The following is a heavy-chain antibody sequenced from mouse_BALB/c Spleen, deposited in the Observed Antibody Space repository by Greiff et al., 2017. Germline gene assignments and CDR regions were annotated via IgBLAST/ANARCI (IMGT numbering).Heavy chain of an antibody. V-gene: IGHV5-17*02. CDR1: GFTFSSFG. CDR3: ARSGWDGYFDY. D-gene: IGHD3-1*01. CDR2: ISSGSSTI. Sequence: EVQLVESGGGLVQPGGSRKLSCAASGFTFSSFGMHWVRQAPEKGLEWVAYISSGSSTIYYADTVKGRFTISRDNPKNTLFLQMTSLRSEDTAMYYCARSGWDGYFDYWGQGTTLTVSS. J-gene: IGHJ2*01.